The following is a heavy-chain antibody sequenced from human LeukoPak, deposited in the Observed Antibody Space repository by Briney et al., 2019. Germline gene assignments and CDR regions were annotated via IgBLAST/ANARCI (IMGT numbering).Heavy chain of an antibody. CDR3: AKGGRSSSWYGLGDY. Sequence: SLRLSCKASAFTFRSYWMHWVRQAPGKGLEWVSCISWNSGSIGYADSVKGRFTISRDNAKNSLYLQMNSLRAEDTALYYCAKGGRSSSWYGLGDYWGQGTLVTVSS. CDR2: ISWNSGSI. V-gene: IGHV3-9*01. CDR1: AFTFRSYW. D-gene: IGHD6-13*01. J-gene: IGHJ4*02.